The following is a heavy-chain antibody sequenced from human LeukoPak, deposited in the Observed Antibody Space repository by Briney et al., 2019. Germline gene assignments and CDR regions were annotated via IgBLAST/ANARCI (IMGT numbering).Heavy chain of an antibody. CDR2: IYYSGST. J-gene: IGHJ6*02. CDR3: ARDYYDSSGYSYYYYGMDV. CDR1: GGSISSYY. D-gene: IGHD3-22*01. Sequence: SETLSLTCTVSGGSISSYYWSWIRQPPGKGLEWIGYIYYSGSTNYNPSLKSRVTISVDTSKNQFSLKLSSVTAADTAVHYCARDYYDSSGYSYYYYGMDVWGQGTTVTVSS. V-gene: IGHV4-59*01.